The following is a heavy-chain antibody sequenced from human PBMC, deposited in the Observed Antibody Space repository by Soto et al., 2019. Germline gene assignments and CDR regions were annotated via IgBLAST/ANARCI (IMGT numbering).Heavy chain of an antibody. CDR1: GFTFDDYA. CDR3: AKDTRSGRITMVRGVIIRPYYFDY. Sequence: GGSLRLSCAASGFTFDDYAMHWVRQAPVKGLEWVSGISWNSGSIGYADSVKGRFTISRDNAKNSLYLQMNSLRAEDTALYYCAKDTRSGRITMVRGVIIRPYYFDYWGQGTLVTVSS. D-gene: IGHD3-10*01. J-gene: IGHJ4*02. V-gene: IGHV3-9*01. CDR2: ISWNSGSI.